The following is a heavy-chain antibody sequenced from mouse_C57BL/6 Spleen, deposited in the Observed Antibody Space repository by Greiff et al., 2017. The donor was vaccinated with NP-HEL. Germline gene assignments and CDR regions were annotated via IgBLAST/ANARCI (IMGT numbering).Heavy chain of an antibody. J-gene: IGHJ3*01. CDR2: IYPGDGDT. CDR1: GYAFSSSW. Sequence: VQLQQSGPELVKPGASVKISCKASGYAFSSSWMNWVKQRPGKGLEWIGRIYPGDGDTNYNGKFKGKATLTADQSSSTAYMQLSSLTSEDSAVYFCARSESYYYGSSAYWGQGTLVTVSA. V-gene: IGHV1-82*01. D-gene: IGHD1-1*01. CDR3: ARSESYYYGSSAY.